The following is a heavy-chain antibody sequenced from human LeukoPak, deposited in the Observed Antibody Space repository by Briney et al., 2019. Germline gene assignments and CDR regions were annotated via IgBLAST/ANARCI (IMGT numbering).Heavy chain of an antibody. CDR1: GYSFTSYW. Sequence: GESLKISCKGSGYSFTSYWIVWVRQMPGKGLEWMGIIYPGDSDTRYSPSFQGQVTISADKSISTAYLQWSSLKASDTAIYYCARHKGIAAPDGDYWGQGTLVTVSS. V-gene: IGHV5-51*01. CDR3: ARHKGIAAPDGDY. D-gene: IGHD6-13*01. CDR2: IYPGDSDT. J-gene: IGHJ4*02.